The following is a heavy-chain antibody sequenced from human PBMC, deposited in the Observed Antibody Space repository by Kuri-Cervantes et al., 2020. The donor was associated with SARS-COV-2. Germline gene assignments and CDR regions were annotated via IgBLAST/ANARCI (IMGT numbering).Heavy chain of an antibody. CDR1: GGSISSYY. D-gene: IGHD2-2*01. CDR3: ARRRGGYCSSTSCPGYFDY. CDR2: IYYSGST. V-gene: IGHV4-59*08. J-gene: IGHJ4*02. Sequence: SETLSLTCTVSGGSISSYYWSWIRQPPGKGLEWIGYIYYSGSTNYNPSLKSRVTISVDTYKNQFSLKLSSVTAAATAVYYCARRRGGYCSSTSCPGYFDYWGQGTLVTVSS.